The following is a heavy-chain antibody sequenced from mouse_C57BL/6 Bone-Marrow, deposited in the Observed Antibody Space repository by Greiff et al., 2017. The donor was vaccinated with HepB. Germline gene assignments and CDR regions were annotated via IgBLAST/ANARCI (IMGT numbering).Heavy chain of an antibody. J-gene: IGHJ2*01. CDR2: INTGGTYT. V-gene: IGHV5-6*01. Sequence: EVKVVESGGDLVKPGGSLKLSCVASGFTFSTSGMSWVRQTPDKRLEWVATINTGGTYTYYPDSVKGRFTISKDTAKSTLFLQMSSLKSEDTAIYYCARDRFENYIEYRGQDTNLTVTS. CDR1: GFTFSTSG. CDR3: ARDRFENYIEY. D-gene: IGHD2-14*01.